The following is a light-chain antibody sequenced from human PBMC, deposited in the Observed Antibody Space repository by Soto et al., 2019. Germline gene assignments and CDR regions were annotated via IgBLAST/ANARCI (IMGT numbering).Light chain of an antibody. CDR3: LQYSTYPLT. CDR1: QSISYW. Sequence: DIQMTQSPSTLSASVGDRVTITYRASQSISYWLAWYQQKPGKAPKFLISKASNLETGVPSRFSGGGSGTEFTLTISSLQPDDFATYYCLQYSTYPLTFGGGTKVDIK. J-gene: IGKJ4*01. CDR2: KAS. V-gene: IGKV1-5*03.